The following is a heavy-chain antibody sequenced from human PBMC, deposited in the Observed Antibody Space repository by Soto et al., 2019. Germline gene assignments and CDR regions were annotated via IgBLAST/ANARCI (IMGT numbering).Heavy chain of an antibody. CDR2: IYPGDSGT. D-gene: IGHD3-10*01. J-gene: IGHJ1*01. V-gene: IGHV5-51*01. CDR1: GYTFTTYW. CDR3: ARAREFDIRGPFQH. Sequence: PVESLKISCKGSGYTFTTYWIGWVRQMPGKGLEWMGVIYPGDSGTRYSPSFEGQVTMSADKSTSTAYLQWRSLKASDTAMYYCARAREFDIRGPFQHWGQGTLVRVSS.